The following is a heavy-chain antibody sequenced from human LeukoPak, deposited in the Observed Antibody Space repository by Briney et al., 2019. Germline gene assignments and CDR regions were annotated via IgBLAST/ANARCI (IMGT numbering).Heavy chain of an antibody. CDR3: ARKYYGSGSYYKDINFDY. J-gene: IGHJ4*02. CDR2: IYYSGST. D-gene: IGHD3-10*01. V-gene: IGHV4-39*01. CDR1: GGSISSSSYY. Sequence: PSETLSLTCTVYGGSISSSSYYWGWIRQPPGKGLEWIGSIYYSGSTYYNPSLKSRVTISVDTSKNQFSLKLSSVTAADTAVYYCARKYYGSGSYYKDINFDYWGQGTLVTVSS.